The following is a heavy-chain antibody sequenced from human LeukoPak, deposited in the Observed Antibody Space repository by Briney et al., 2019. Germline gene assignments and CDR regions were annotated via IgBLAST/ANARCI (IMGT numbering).Heavy chain of an antibody. V-gene: IGHV4-59*01. CDR3: ASSHPGQWRRTFDY. D-gene: IGHD5-12*01. CDR1: GGSISSYY. CDR2: IYYSGST. Sequence: NPSETLSLTCTVSGGSISSYYWSWIRQPPGKGLEWIGYIYYSGSTNYNPSLKSRVTISVDTSKNQFTLKLSSVTAADTAVYYCASSHPGQWRRTFDYWGQGTLVTVSS. J-gene: IGHJ4*02.